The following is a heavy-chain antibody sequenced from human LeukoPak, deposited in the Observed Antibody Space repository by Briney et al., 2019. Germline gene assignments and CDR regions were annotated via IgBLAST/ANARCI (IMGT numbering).Heavy chain of an antibody. V-gene: IGHV1-8*01. CDR3: ARAHYYGSGSRFDY. Sequence: ASVKVSCKASGYTYTSYDINWVRQVTGQGLEWMGWMNPNSGNTGYAQKFQGRVTMTRNTSISTAYMELSSLRSEDTAVYYCARAHYYGSGSRFDYWGQGTLVTVSS. CDR2: MNPNSGNT. D-gene: IGHD3-10*01. CDR1: GYTYTSYD. J-gene: IGHJ4*02.